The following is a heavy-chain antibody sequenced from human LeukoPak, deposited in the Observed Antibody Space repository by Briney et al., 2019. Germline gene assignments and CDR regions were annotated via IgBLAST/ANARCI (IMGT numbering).Heavy chain of an antibody. CDR2: IKYNSRYT. D-gene: IGHD1-14*01. J-gene: IGHJ4*02. Sequence: PGGSLRLSCAASGFSFSDYNMNWVRQAPGKGLEWVSSIKYNSRYTYYADSLRGRFTISRDNARKSVFLQIDSLRAEDTAVYYCAKTGPDGNAFDYWGKGALVTVSS. V-gene: IGHV3-21*01. CDR1: GFSFSDYN. CDR3: AKTGPDGNAFDY.